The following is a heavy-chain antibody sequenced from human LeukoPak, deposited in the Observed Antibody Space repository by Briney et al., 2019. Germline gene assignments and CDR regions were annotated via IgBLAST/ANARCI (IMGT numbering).Heavy chain of an antibody. CDR2: ISAYNGNT. J-gene: IGHJ6*02. V-gene: IGHV1-18*01. CDR3: ARLHGSGSYYPYYGMDV. Sequence: ASVKVSCKASGYTFTSYGISWVRQAPGQGLEGMGWISAYNGNTNYAQKLQGRVTMTTDTSTSTAYMELRSLRSDDTAVYYCARLHGSGSYYPYYGMDVWGQGTTVTVSS. D-gene: IGHD3-10*01. CDR1: GYTFTSYG.